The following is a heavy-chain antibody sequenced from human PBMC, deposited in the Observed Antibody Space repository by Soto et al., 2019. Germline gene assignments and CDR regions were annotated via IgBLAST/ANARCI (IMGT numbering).Heavy chain of an antibody. V-gene: IGHV1-69*06. CDR3: ARGSWNDILTPLYCYGMDV. J-gene: IGHJ6*02. CDR1: GGTFSSYA. Sequence: SVKVSCKASGGTFSSYAISWVRQAPGQGLEWMGGIIPIFGTANYAQKFQGRVTITADKSTSTAYMELSSLRSEDTAVYYCARGSWNDILTPLYCYGMDVWGQGTTVTVS. CDR2: IIPIFGTA. D-gene: IGHD3-9*01.